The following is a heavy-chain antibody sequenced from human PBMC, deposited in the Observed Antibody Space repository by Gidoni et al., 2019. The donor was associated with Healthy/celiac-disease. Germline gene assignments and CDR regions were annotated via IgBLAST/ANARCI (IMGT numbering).Heavy chain of an antibody. Sequence: QVQLVESGGGVVQPGRSLRLSCAASGFTFSSYGMHWVRQAPGKGLEWVAVIWYDGSNKYYADSVKGRFTISRDNSKNTLYLQMNSLRAEDTAVYYCARETGTKSPWTYYYYGMDVWGQGTTVTVSS. CDR2: IWYDGSNK. D-gene: IGHD1-1*01. J-gene: IGHJ6*02. CDR3: ARETGTKSPWTYYYYGMDV. CDR1: GFTFSSYG. V-gene: IGHV3-33*01.